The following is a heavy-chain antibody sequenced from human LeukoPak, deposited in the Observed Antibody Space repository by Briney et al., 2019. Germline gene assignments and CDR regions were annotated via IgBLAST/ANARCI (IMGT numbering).Heavy chain of an antibody. V-gene: IGHV3-53*01. CDR1: GFTVSTIH. Sequence: GGSLRLSCAASGFTVSTIHVSWVRQAPGKGLEWVSIIYTGGSAQYAESRKGRFTISRDSSRNTVYLQMNSLRAEDTAVYYCVSGTIFGVTITDCWGQGTLVTVSS. CDR3: VSGTIFGVTITDC. CDR2: IYTGGSA. J-gene: IGHJ4*02. D-gene: IGHD3-3*01.